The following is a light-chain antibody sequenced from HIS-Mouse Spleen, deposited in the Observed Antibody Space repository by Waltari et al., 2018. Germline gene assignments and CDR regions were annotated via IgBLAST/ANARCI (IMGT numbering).Light chain of an antibody. CDR3: LQHNSYPQT. CDR1: QGIRTD. CDR2: AAS. Sequence: DIQMTQSPSSLSASVGDRVTINCRGSQGIRTDLAWDQQKPGKAPKRLIYAASSLQSGVPSRFSGSGSGTEFTLTISSLQPEDFATYYCLQHNSYPQTFGQGTKVEIK. J-gene: IGKJ1*01. V-gene: IGKV1-17*01.